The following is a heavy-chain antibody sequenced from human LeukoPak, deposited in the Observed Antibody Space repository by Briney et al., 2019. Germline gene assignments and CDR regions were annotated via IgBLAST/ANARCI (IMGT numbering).Heavy chain of an antibody. CDR1: GFAFGTYA. CDR3: AREVAYYFDY. Sequence: TGGSLRLSCAASGFAFGTYAMHWVRQAPGKGLEWVSYISRSGSTTFYADSVKGRFTMSRDNAKNSLYLQMNSLRAEDTAVYYCAREVAYYFDYWGQGILVTVSS. J-gene: IGHJ4*02. D-gene: IGHD5-12*01. CDR2: ISRSGSTT. V-gene: IGHV3-48*03.